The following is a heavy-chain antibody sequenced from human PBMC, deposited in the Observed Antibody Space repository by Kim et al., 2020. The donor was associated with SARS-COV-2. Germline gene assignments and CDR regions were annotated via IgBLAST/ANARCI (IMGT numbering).Heavy chain of an antibody. D-gene: IGHD6-6*01. J-gene: IGHJ4*02. V-gene: IGHV3-9*01. CDR3: TRDLVPGGADY. Sequence: GGSLRLSCEVSGFKFDGYGVNWVRQPPGKGLEWVSGISWDSERIGYADSVKGRFTVSRDKAKDTLYLQMDSLRIEDTAFYYCTRDLVPGGADYWGQGTLVTVSS. CDR1: GFKFDGYG. CDR2: ISWDSERI.